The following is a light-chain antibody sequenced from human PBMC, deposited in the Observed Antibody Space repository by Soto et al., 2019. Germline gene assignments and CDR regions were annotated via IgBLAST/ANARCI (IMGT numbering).Light chain of an antibody. CDR2: KAS. CDR3: QQYNNYPWT. V-gene: IGKV1-5*03. CDR1: QGISSW. J-gene: IGKJ1*01. Sequence: DIQMTESSSTLAASVGDRVTITCRARQGISSWLAWYQQKPGKAPKLLIYKASSLESGVPSRFSGSGSGTEFTLTISSLQPDDFAIYYCQQYNNYPWTFGQGTKVEIK.